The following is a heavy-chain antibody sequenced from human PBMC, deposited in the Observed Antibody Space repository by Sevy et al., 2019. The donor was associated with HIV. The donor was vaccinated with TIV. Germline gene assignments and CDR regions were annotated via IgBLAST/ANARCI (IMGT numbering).Heavy chain of an antibody. J-gene: IGHJ4*02. CDR1: GFSFNSYD. CDR3: ARDLTPSATSVANFDY. D-gene: IGHD4-17*01. CDR2: ITISGITK. Sequence: GGSLRLSCVASGFSFNSYDMNWVRQAPGKGLDCVSFITISGITKDDSDSVRGRFTIPRDNAKYSLSLQMNRLRAEDTGIHYCARDLTPSATSVANFDYWGQGTLVTVSS. V-gene: IGHV3-48*03.